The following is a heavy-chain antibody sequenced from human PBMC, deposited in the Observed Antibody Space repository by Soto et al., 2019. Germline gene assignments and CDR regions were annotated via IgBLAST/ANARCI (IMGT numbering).Heavy chain of an antibody. Sequence: EVQLLESGGGLVQPGGSLRLSCATSGFTFSSNAMTWVRQAPGKGLEWVSSIEGYRAIYADSVKGRFTISRDNSRNTLFLKMNSLRAEDTAVYYCAKDLLGYGCDHWGQGTLVTVSS. V-gene: IGHV3-23*01. CDR2: IEGYRA. CDR1: GFTFSSNA. J-gene: IGHJ4*02. CDR3: AKDLLGYGCDH. D-gene: IGHD5-18*01.